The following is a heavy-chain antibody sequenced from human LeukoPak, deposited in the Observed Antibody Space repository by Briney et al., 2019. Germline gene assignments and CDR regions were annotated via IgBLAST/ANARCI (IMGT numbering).Heavy chain of an antibody. J-gene: IGHJ4*02. V-gene: IGHV1-8*01. Sequence: ASVKVSCKASGYTFTSYDINWVRQATGQGLEWMGWMNPNSGNTGYAQKFQGRVTMTRDTSTSTVYMELSSLRSEDTAVYYCARVGFVATLDYWGQGTLVTVSS. CDR2: MNPNSGNT. CDR1: GYTFTSYD. D-gene: IGHD1-26*01. CDR3: ARVGFVATLDY.